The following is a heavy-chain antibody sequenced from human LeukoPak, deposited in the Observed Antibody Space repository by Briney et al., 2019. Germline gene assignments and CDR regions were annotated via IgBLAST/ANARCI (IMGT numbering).Heavy chain of an antibody. CDR1: GGSFRSSSYY. V-gene: IGHV4-39*07. D-gene: IGHD5-18*01. CDR2: IYYSGST. Sequence: SETLSLTCTVSGGSFRSSSYYWGWIRQTPGKGLEWIGCIYYSGSTYYNPSLKSRVTISVDTSKNQFSLRLSSVTAADTAVYYFARVSGYNDSSLDPWGQGPLVIVSS. CDR3: ARVSGYNDSSLDP. J-gene: IGHJ5*02.